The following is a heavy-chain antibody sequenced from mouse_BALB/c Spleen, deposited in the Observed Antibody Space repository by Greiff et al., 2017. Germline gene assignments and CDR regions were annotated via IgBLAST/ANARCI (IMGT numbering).Heavy chain of an antibody. Sequence: EVQLVESGGDLVKPGGSLKLSCAASGFTFSSYGMSWVRQTPDKRLEWVATISSGGSYTYYPDSVKGRFTISRDNAKNTLYLQMSSLKSEDTAMYYWARQAIGGAMDYWGQGTSVTVSS. CDR1: GFTFSSYG. D-gene: IGHD2-14*01. V-gene: IGHV5-6*01. J-gene: IGHJ4*01. CDR2: ISSGGSYT. CDR3: ARQAIGGAMDY.